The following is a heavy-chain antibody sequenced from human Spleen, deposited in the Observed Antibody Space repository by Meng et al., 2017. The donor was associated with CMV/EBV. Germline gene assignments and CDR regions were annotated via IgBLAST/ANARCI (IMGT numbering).Heavy chain of an antibody. CDR1: GGSISGYY. Sequence: GSLILSCTVSGGSISGYYWSWIRQSPGKGLEWVGYIYYTGRTNYNPSLKSRVTISVDTSKNQFSLKLSSVTAAETAVYYCAREWSTWQPFDYWGQGTLVTVSS. J-gene: IGHJ4*02. V-gene: IGHV4-59*01. CDR2: IYYTGRT. D-gene: IGHD2-15*01. CDR3: AREWSTWQPFDY.